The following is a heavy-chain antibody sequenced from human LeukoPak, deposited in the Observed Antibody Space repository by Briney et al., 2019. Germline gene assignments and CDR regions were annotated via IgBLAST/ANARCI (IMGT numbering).Heavy chain of an antibody. D-gene: IGHD5-12*01. Sequence: PGGSLRLSCAASGFTVSSNYMSWVRQAPGKGLEWIGSIYHSGNTYDNPFLKSRVTISVDTSKNQFSLKLSSVTAADTAVYYCARVSPGGYGYYYYGMDVWGQGTTVTVSS. V-gene: IGHV4-38-2*01. CDR1: GFTVSSNY. J-gene: IGHJ6*02. CDR2: IYHSGNT. CDR3: ARVSPGGYGYYYYGMDV.